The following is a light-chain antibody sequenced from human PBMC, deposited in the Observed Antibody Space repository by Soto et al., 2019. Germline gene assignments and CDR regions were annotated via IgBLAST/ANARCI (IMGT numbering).Light chain of an antibody. CDR1: QSVSSSY. CDR2: GAS. Sequence: EIVLTHSPGTLSLSPRERATHSSRAIQSVSSSYLAWYQQKPGQAPRLLIYGASSRATGIPDRFSGSGSGTDFTLTISRLEPEDFAVYYCQQYGSSPSITFGQGTRLEI. V-gene: IGKV3-20*01. CDR3: QQYGSSPSIT. J-gene: IGKJ5*01.